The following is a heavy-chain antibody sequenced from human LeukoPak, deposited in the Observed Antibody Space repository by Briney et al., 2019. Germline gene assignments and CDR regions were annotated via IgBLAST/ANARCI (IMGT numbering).Heavy chain of an antibody. CDR1: GFTFSRYW. J-gene: IGHJ4*02. CDR2: IKQDGSEA. Sequence: GGSLRLSCAASGFTFSRYWMSWVRQTPRKGPEWVANIKQDGSEAYYVDSMKGRFTISRDNARNSLYLQMNSLRAEDTAVYYCARDKGDYDTSGSLFIFGGQGTLVTVSS. V-gene: IGHV3-7*03. D-gene: IGHD3-22*01. CDR3: ARDKGDYDTSGSLFIF.